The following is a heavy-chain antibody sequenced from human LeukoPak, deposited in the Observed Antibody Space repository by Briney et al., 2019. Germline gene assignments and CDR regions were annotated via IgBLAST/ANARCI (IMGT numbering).Heavy chain of an antibody. CDR1: GGSFSGYY. CDR2: INHSGST. D-gene: IGHD6-19*01. Sequence: SETLSLTCAVYGGSFSGYYWSWIRQPPGKGLEWIGEINHSGSTNYNPSLKSRVTISVETSKKQFSLKLSSVTAADTCVYYCARAVIAVAGIGFHYWGQGTLVTVSS. V-gene: IGHV4-34*01. CDR3: ARAVIAVAGIGFHY. J-gene: IGHJ4*02.